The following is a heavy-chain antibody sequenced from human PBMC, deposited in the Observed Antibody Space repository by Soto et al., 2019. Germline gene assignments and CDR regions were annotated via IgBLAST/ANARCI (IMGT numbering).Heavy chain of an antibody. D-gene: IGHD2-15*01. V-gene: IGHV4-59*01. J-gene: IGHJ6*02. Sequence: KPSETLSLTCTVSGGSISGYYWSWIRQTPGRGLEWIGYIFYRGNTLYNPSLQSRVTISVDTSQNRFALRLSSVTAADSAVYYCTRHAIIPKLQYGMDVWGHVASVTVSS. CDR3: TRHAIIPKLQYGMDV. CDR2: IFYRGNT. CDR1: GGSISGYY.